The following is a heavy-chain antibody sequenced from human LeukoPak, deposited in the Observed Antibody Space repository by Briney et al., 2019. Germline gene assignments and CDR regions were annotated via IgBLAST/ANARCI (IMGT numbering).Heavy chain of an antibody. D-gene: IGHD3-22*01. CDR3: AKDPLRYYDSPGENWFDP. J-gene: IGHJ5*02. CDR2: VSGSGGST. CDR1: GFTFSNYA. V-gene: IGHV3-23*01. Sequence: GGSLRLSCAASGFTFSNYAMSWVRQTPGKGLEWVSAVSGSGGSTYYADSVKGRFTIARDNSKNTLYLQMNSLRAEDTALYYCAKDPLRYYDSPGENWFDPWGQGTLVTVSS.